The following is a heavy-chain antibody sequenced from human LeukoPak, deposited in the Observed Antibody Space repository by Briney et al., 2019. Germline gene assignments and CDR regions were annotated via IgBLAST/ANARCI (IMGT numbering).Heavy chain of an antibody. V-gene: IGHV4-34*01. CDR1: GGSFSGRY. D-gene: IGHD3-3*01. Sequence: SETLSLTCAVYGGSFSGRYWSWIRQPPGKGLEWIGEINHSGNTNYNPSLKSRVTISVDTSKNQFSLKPSSVTAADTAVYYCASILRFIWGPGTMVTVSS. CDR3: ASILRFI. CDR2: INHSGNT. J-gene: IGHJ3*02.